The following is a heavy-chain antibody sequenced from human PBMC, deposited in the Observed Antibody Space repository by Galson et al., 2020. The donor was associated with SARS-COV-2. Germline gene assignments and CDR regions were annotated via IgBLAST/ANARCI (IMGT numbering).Heavy chain of an antibody. CDR2: ISSRSDYI. V-gene: IGHV3-21*01. D-gene: IGHD1-26*01. CDR1: GFTFSSYS. J-gene: IGHJ3*01. CDR3: ARDLFATSEDAFDL. Sequence: GESLKISCAASGFTFSSYSMDWVRQAPGKGLEWVSAISSRSDYIFYADSVKGRFTISRDNAKNSLYLQMNSLRAEDTAVYYCARDLFATSEDAFDLWGQGTVVTVSS.